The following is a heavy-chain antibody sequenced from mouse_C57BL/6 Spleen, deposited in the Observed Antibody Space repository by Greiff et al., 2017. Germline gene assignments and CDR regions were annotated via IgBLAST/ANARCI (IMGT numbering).Heavy chain of an antibody. CDR1: GYAFTNYL. D-gene: IGHD1-1*01. CDR2: INPGSGGT. J-gene: IGHJ1*03. CDR3: ARSPYHYGSSLYCYFDV. V-gene: IGHV1-54*01. Sequence: VQLQQSGAELVRPGTSVTVSCKASGYAFTNYLIEWVKQRPGQGLEWIGVINPGSGGTNYNEKFKGKAKLTADKSSSTAYMQLSCLTSEDSAVYFCARSPYHYGSSLYCYFDVWGTGTTVTVSS.